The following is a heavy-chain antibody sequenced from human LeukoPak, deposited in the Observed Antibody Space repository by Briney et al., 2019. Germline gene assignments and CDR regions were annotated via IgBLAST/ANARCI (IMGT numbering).Heavy chain of an antibody. D-gene: IGHD6-13*01. J-gene: IGHJ4*02. CDR1: GFTFSSYA. CDR3: ASGSSSWYRYFDY. CDR2: ISSSGSTI. V-gene: IGHV3-48*03. Sequence: GGSLRLSCAASGFTFSSYAMNWVRQAPGKGLEWVSYISSSGSTIYYADSVKGRFTISRDNAKNSLYLQMNSLRAEDTAVYYCASGSSSWYRYFDYWGQGTLVTVSS.